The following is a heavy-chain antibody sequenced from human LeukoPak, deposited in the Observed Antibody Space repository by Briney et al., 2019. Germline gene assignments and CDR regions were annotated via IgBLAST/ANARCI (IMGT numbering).Heavy chain of an antibody. Sequence: SVQVSFKASGGPFSSYAISWVRQAPGQGVEWMGGIIPIFGTPNYAQKFQGRVTITADESTSTAYMELSSLRSEDTAVYYCARPPSASQHYYYGMDVWGQGTTVTVSS. D-gene: IGHD6-6*01. CDR3: ARPPSASQHYYYGMDV. CDR1: GGPFSSYA. J-gene: IGHJ6*02. V-gene: IGHV1-69*13. CDR2: IIPIFGTP.